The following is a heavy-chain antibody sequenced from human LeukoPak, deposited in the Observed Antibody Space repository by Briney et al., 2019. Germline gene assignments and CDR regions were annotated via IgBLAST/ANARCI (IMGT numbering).Heavy chain of an antibody. J-gene: IGHJ4*02. CDR3: AKVRSGSANWALRIFDN. D-gene: IGHD1-1*01. V-gene: IGHV3-23*01. Sequence: GGSLRLSCAASGFTFSIYAMSWVRQAPGKGLEWVSAISGSGGTAYYADSVKGRFTISRDNSNNTLYVQMNSLRAEDTAVYYCAKVRSGSANWALRIFDNWGQGTLVTVSS. CDR2: ISGSGGTA. CDR1: GFTFSIYA.